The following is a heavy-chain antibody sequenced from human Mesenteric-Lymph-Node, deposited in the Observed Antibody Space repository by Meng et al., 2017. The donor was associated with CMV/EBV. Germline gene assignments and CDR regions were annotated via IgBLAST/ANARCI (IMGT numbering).Heavy chain of an antibody. V-gene: IGHV1-8*01. Sequence: SGYTITSYDNNWVRQATGQGIEWMGWKNTNSGNKGYAQKLQGRVTMTRNTSIRTAYMELSSLRSEDTAVYYCVLSFYGSGSYYKGGYWGQGTLVTVSS. J-gene: IGHJ4*02. CDR3: VLSFYGSGSYYKGGY. CDR1: GYTITSYD. D-gene: IGHD3-10*01. CDR2: KNTNSGNK.